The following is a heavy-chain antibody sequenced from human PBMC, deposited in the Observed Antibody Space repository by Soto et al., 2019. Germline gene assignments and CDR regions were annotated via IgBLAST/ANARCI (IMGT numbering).Heavy chain of an antibody. CDR3: AKDLWDSGSLLRPGGDAFDI. J-gene: IGHJ3*02. D-gene: IGHD1-26*01. Sequence: GGSLRLSCAASGFTFSSYAMSWVRQAPGKGLEWVSAISGSGGSTYYADSVKGRFTISRDNSKNTLYLQMNSLRAEDTAVYYCAKDLWDSGSLLRPGGDAFDIWGQGTMVTVSS. V-gene: IGHV3-23*01. CDR1: GFTFSSYA. CDR2: ISGSGGST.